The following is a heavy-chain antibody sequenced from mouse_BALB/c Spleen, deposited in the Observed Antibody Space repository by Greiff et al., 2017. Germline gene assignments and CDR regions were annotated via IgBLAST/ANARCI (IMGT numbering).Heavy chain of an antibody. V-gene: IGHV5-6-3*01. Sequence: EVKLVESGGGLVQPGGSLKLSCAASGFTFSSYGMSWVRQTPDKRLELVATINSNGGSTYYPDSVKGRFTISRDNAKNTLYLQMSSLKSEDTAMYYCAREGYYGSSSVFAWFAYWGQGTLVTVSA. CDR3: AREGYYGSSSVFAWFAY. CDR2: INSNGGST. J-gene: IGHJ3*01. CDR1: GFTFSSYG. D-gene: IGHD1-1*01.